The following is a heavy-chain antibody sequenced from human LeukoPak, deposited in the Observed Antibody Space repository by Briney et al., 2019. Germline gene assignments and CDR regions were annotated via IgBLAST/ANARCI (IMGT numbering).Heavy chain of an antibody. CDR1: GGSISSGGYY. CDR2: IYYSGST. Sequence: SETLSLTCTVSGGSISSGGYYRSWIRQHPGKGLERIGYIYYSGSTYYNPSLKSRVTISVDTSKNQFSLKLSSVTAADTAVYYCARDRDSPHLAYYYYYGMDVWGQGTTVTVSS. D-gene: IGHD4-11*01. V-gene: IGHV4-31*03. J-gene: IGHJ6*02. CDR3: ARDRDSPHLAYYYYYGMDV.